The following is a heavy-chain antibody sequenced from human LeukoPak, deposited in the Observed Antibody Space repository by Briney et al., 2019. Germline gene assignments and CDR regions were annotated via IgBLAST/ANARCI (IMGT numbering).Heavy chain of an antibody. Sequence: GGSLRLSCAASGFTFSSYGMSWVRQAPGKGLEWVSAISGSGGSTYYADSVKGRFTISRDNSKNTLYLQMNSLRAEDTAVYYCAKGHYYYGSRSIYYMDVWGKGTTVTVSS. CDR1: GFTFSSYG. V-gene: IGHV3-23*01. CDR3: AKGHYYYGSRSIYYMDV. D-gene: IGHD3-10*01. J-gene: IGHJ6*03. CDR2: ISGSGGST.